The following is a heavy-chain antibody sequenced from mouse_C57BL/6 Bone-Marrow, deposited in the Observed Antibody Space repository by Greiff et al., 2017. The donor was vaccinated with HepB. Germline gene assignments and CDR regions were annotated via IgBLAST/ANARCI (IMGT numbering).Heavy chain of an antibody. D-gene: IGHD1-1*01. J-gene: IGHJ2*01. Sequence: VMLVESGPGLVAPSQSLSITCTVSGFSLTSYAISWVRQPPGKGLEWLGVIWTGGGTNYNSALKSRLSISKDNSKSQVFLKMNSLQTDDTARYYCARNKRGLDYGSSYNDFDYWGQGTTLTVSS. V-gene: IGHV2-9-1*01. CDR3: ARNKRGLDYGSSYNDFDY. CDR1: GFSLTSYA. CDR2: IWTGGGT.